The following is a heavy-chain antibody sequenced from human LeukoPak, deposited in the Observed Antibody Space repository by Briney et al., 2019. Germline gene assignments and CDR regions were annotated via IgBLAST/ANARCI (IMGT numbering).Heavy chain of an antibody. CDR2: IKHDGSEK. CDR3: ARGTFLEYCGGVCYFDAFDI. D-gene: IGHD2-21*02. CDR1: GFTLSNYW. J-gene: IGHJ3*02. Sequence: GGSLRLSCEASGFTLSNYWMSWVRQAPGKGLEWVANIKHDGSEKYYVDSVRGRFTISRDNAKNSLYVQMNSLRAEDTAVYYCARGTFLEYCGGVCYFDAFDIWGQGTLVTVSS. V-gene: IGHV3-7*01.